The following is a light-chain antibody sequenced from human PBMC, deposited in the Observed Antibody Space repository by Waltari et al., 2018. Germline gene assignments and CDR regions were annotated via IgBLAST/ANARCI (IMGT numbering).Light chain of an antibody. CDR1: QSVNTW. J-gene: IGKJ3*01. Sequence: IQMTQSPSTLSASAGDRAVITCRASQSVNTWLAWYQQRPGKAPNLLIYRASSLQSGVPSRFSGRGSGTEFTLTITHLQPEDVATYFCQQSHSPPFTFGPGTKV. CDR3: QQSHSPPFT. CDR2: RAS. V-gene: IGKV1-5*03.